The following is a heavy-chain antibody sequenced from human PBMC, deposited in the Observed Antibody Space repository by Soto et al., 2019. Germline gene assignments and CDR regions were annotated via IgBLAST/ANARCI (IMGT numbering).Heavy chain of an antibody. CDR1: GFTFSSYA. CDR3: AKARAQYYDFWSGYPVDY. Sequence: PGGSLRLSCAASGFTFSSYAMRWVRQAPGKGLEWVSAISGSGGSTYYADSVKGRFTISRDNSKNTLYLQMNSLRAEDTAVYYCAKARAQYYDFWSGYPVDYWGQGTLVTVSS. D-gene: IGHD3-3*01. CDR2: ISGSGGST. V-gene: IGHV3-23*01. J-gene: IGHJ4*02.